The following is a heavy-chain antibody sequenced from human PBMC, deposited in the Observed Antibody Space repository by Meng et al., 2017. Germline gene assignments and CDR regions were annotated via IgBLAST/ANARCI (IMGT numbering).Heavy chain of an antibody. CDR3: ARTQLARFFDS. CDR2: VYCGEST. V-gene: IGHV4-4*02. CDR1: VDFITGAYG. J-gene: IGHJ4*02. D-gene: IGHD2-2*01. Sequence: VLVEEWAPVLTQPSETLLLNCSVCVDFITGAYGWSWIRPPPGKALEWIAVVYCGESTYYTPSLKSRVTISVDIYKNHFFLRMSYMAAADTAEYFCARTQLARFFDSWGQGTLVTVSS.